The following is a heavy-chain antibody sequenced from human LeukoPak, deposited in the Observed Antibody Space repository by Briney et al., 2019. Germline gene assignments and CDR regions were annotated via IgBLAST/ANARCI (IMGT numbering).Heavy chain of an antibody. J-gene: IGHJ3*02. D-gene: IGHD1-7*01. Sequence: SVKVSCKASGGTLSSYAISWVRQAPGQGLEWMGGIIPIFGTANYAQKFQGRVTITTDESTSTAYMELSSLRSEDTAVYYCAVKAPVTGTTPDAFDIWGQGTMVTVSS. CDR3: AVKAPVTGTTPDAFDI. V-gene: IGHV1-69*05. CDR2: IIPIFGTA. CDR1: GGTLSSYA.